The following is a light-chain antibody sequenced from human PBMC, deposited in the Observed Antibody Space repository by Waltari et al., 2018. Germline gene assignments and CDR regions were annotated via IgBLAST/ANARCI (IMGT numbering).Light chain of an antibody. Sequence: DIVLTQSPDPLAVSLGGRATIHCRSSQSVLSRSNNKNYLGWYQQKPGQPPKLLITLASTRESGVPDRFSGSGSGTDFTLTISGLQAEDVAVYFCQQCYTFPYTFGQGTQLEIK. CDR2: LAS. V-gene: IGKV4-1*01. CDR1: QSVLSRSNNKNY. J-gene: IGKJ2*01. CDR3: QQCYTFPYT.